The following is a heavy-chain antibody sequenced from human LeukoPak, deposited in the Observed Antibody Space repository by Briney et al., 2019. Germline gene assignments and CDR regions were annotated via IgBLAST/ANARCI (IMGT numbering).Heavy chain of an antibody. Sequence: SETLSLTCTVSGVSISSNSQYWAWIRQPSGKGLEWLGTISYSGSTHYNPSLKSRVTISLDTTKNQFSLKLSSMTAADTAVYYCARNPGTSTLDYWGQGTLVTVSS. D-gene: IGHD5/OR15-5a*01. CDR1: GVSISSNSQY. CDR3: ARNPGTSTLDY. CDR2: ISYSGST. V-gene: IGHV4-39*01. J-gene: IGHJ4*02.